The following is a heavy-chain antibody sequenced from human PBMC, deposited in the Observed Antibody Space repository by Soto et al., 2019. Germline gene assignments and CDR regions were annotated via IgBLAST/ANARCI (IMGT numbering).Heavy chain of an antibody. V-gene: IGHV3-21*01. D-gene: IGHD6-13*01. CDR1: GFTFSSYS. Sequence: VGSLRLSCAASGFTFSSYSMNWVRQAPGKGLEWVSSISSSSSYIYYADSVKGRFTISRDNAKNSLYLQMNSLRAEDTAVYYCARDRDSSSCFDYWGQGTLVTVSS. J-gene: IGHJ4*02. CDR2: ISSSSSYI. CDR3: ARDRDSSSCFDY.